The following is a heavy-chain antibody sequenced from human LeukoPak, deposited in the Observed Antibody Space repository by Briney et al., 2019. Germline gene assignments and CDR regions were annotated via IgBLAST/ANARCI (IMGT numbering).Heavy chain of an antibody. CDR1: GFTFSSYW. J-gene: IGHJ4*02. Sequence: GGSLRLSCAASGFTFSSYWMHWVRQAPGKGLVWVSRINSDGSSTGYADSVKGRFTISRDNAKNTLYLQMNSLRVEDTAVYYCAREWSGFGELPDYWGQGTLVTVSS. D-gene: IGHD3-10*01. CDR2: INSDGSST. CDR3: AREWSGFGELPDY. V-gene: IGHV3-74*01.